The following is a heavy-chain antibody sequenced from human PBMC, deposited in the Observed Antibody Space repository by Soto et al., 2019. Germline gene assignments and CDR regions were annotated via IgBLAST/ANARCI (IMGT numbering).Heavy chain of an antibody. CDR3: ARQRPYIWGSYSYFDY. CDR1: GGSISSSSYY. V-gene: IGHV4-39*01. D-gene: IGHD3-16*01. Sequence: LSLTCTVSGGSISSSSYYWGWIRQPPGKGLEWIGSIYYSGSTYCNPSLKSRVTISVDTSKNQFSLKLSSVTAADTAVYYCARQRPYIWGSYSYFDYWGQGTLVTVSS. CDR2: IYYSGST. J-gene: IGHJ4*02.